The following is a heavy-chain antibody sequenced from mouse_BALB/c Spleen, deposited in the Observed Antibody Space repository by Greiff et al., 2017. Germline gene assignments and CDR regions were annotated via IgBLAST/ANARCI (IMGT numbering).Heavy chain of an antibody. CDR3: TRWGNHNDYLPEFAY. CDR2: IYPGNSDT. CDR1: GYTFTSYW. D-gene: IGHD2-4*01. Sequence: EVQLQESGTVLARPGASVKMSCKASGYTFTSYWMHWVKQRPGQGLEWIGAIYPGNSDTSYNQKFKGKAKLTAVTSTSTAYMELSSLTNEDSAVYYCTRWGNHNDYLPEFAYWGQGTLVTVSA. V-gene: IGHV1-5*01. J-gene: IGHJ3*01.